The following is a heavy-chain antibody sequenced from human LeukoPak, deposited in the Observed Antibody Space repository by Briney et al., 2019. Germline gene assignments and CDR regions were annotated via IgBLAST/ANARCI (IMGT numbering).Heavy chain of an antibody. D-gene: IGHD4-17*01. CDR2: IIPIFGTT. V-gene: IGHV1-69*13. J-gene: IGHJ4*02. CDR1: GGTFSNYT. Sequence: ASVKVSCKASGGTFSNYTISWVRQAPGQGLEWMGEIIPIFGTTNYAQKFQGRVTITADESTSTAYMALSSLRSAGTAVYYCARGRDGDYSVDYWGQGTLVTVSS. CDR3: ARGRDGDYSVDY.